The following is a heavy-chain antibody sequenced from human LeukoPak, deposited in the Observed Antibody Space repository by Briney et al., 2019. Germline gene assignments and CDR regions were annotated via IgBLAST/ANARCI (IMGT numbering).Heavy chain of an antibody. D-gene: IGHD6-25*01. V-gene: IGHV4-4*09. J-gene: IGHJ6*03. Sequence: SETLSLTCTVSGGSISSYYWSWIRQPPGKGLERIGYIYTSGSTNYNPSLRSRVTISVDTSKNQFSLKLSSVTAADTAVYYCARQREYYYYMDVWGKGTTVTVSS. CDR3: ARQREYYYYMDV. CDR2: IYTSGST. CDR1: GGSISSYY.